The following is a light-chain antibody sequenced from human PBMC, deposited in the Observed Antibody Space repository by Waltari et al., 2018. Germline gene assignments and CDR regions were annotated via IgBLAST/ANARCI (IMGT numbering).Light chain of an antibody. CDR1: QSVSSD. CDR2: GAS. J-gene: IGKJ2*03. V-gene: IGKV3-20*01. CDR3: QKYDNSPHS. Sequence: LTQSPDTLSLSPGERAPLSCRASQSVSSDLAWYRQKPGQAPRLLIYGASRRATGIPDRFSGSGSGTEFTLTIRSLEPEDFAVYYCQKYDNSPHSFGQGTKVEIK.